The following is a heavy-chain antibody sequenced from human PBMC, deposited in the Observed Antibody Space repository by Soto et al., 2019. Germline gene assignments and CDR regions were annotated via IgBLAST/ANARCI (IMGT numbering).Heavy chain of an antibody. J-gene: IGHJ4*02. CDR1: GITFNNYA. V-gene: IGHV3-23*01. D-gene: IGHD3-22*01. CDR3: AKDRNDSTGYYLWDFDY. Sequence: GGSLRLSCAASGITFNNYAMSWVRQAPGKGLDWVSSISGSGGSTYYADSVKGRFTISRDNSKNTLYLQMNSLGAEDTAVYYCAKDRNDSTGYYLWDFDYWGQGTLVTVSS. CDR2: ISGSGGST.